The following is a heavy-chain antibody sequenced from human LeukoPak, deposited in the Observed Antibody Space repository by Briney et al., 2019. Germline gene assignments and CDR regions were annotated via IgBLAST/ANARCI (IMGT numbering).Heavy chain of an antibody. V-gene: IGHV3-9*01. D-gene: IGHD5-18*01. CDR3: ARGADNYGYIFDY. J-gene: IGHJ4*02. CDR1: GFTFDDYA. Sequence: GRSLRLSCAASGFTFDDYAMHWVRQAPGKGLEWVSGISWNSGSIGYADSVKGRFTISRDNAKNSLYPQMNSLRAEDTAVYYCARGADNYGYIFDYWGQGTLVTVSS. CDR2: ISWNSGSI.